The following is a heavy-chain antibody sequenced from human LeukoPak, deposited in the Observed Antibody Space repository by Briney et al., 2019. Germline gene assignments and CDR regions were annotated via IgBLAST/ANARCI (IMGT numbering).Heavy chain of an antibody. CDR3: ARDSHGYYYGSGSYYRYFDY. Sequence: SETLSLTCTVSGXSISSYYGSWIRQPPGKGREWIGYIYYSGSTNYNPSLKSRVTISVDTSKNQFSLKLSSVTAADTAVYYCARDSHGYYYGSGSYYRYFDYWGQGTLVTVSS. D-gene: IGHD3-10*01. V-gene: IGHV4-59*01. CDR2: IYYSGST. CDR1: GXSISSYY. J-gene: IGHJ4*02.